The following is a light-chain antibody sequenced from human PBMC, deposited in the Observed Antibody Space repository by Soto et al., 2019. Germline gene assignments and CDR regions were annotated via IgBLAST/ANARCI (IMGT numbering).Light chain of an antibody. CDR3: QLPDLT. J-gene: IGKJ4*01. CDR1: QSVSSSY. Sequence: EIVLTQSPGTLSLSPGERATLSCRASQSVSSSYLAWYQQKPGQAPRLLIYGASSRATGIPDRFSGSGSGKDFHPTNSRPGPEDFAVFFFQLPDLTFGRGTKGEIK. CDR2: GAS. V-gene: IGKV3-20*01.